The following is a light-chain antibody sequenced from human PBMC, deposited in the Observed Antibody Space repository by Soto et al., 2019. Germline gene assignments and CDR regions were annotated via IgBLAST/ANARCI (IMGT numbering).Light chain of an antibody. V-gene: IGKV3-20*01. J-gene: IGKJ5*01. Sequence: EIVLTQSPGILSLSPGERATLSCRASQSVRCTYLAWYQQKPGQAPRLLIHGASSRATGIPDRFSGSGSGKDFTRTIGRLEPEDFAVYYCQYYSSSLSITFGQGTRLDIK. CDR3: QYYSSSLSIT. CDR2: GAS. CDR1: QSVRCTY.